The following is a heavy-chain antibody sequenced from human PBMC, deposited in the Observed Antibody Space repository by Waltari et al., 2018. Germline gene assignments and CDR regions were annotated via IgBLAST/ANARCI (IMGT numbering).Heavy chain of an antibody. CDR2: IYYSGSN. Sequence: QVQLQESGPGLVKPSETLSLTCTVSGGSISSYYWSWIRQPQGKGLEWIGYIYYSGSNNYNPSLKSRVTISVDTSKNQFSLKLSSVTAADTAVYYCAREKDSSGWYGGTWFDPWGQGTLVTVSS. V-gene: IGHV4-59*01. CDR3: AREKDSSGWYGGTWFDP. J-gene: IGHJ5*02. D-gene: IGHD6-19*01. CDR1: GGSISSYY.